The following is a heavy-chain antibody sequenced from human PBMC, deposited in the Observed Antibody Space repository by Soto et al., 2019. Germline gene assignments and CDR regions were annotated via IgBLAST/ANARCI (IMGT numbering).Heavy chain of an antibody. J-gene: IGHJ3*02. Sequence: ASLNVSFKASCYTFTIYFIILFLHSPLQWLELMGLISAYNVNTNYAQNLHGRVTITTDTSTSTAYMELRSLRSDDTAVYYYARDVTDYYDSSGYIGVLDFDIWGKGKMVNVSS. D-gene: IGHD3-22*01. CDR2: ISAYNVNT. CDR3: ARDVTDYYDSSGYIGVLDFDI. CDR1: CYTFTIYF. V-gene: IGHV1-18*01.